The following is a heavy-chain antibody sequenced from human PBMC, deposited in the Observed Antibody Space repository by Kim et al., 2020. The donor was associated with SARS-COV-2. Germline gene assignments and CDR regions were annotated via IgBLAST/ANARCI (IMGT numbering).Heavy chain of an antibody. D-gene: IGHD4-17*01. CDR3: ARDSGDYTGNRDYVNGMD. CDR1: GGSISRYY. CDR2: IYYTGSS. V-gene: IGHV4-59*13. J-gene: IGHJ6*01. Sequence: SETLSLTCSVSGGSISRYYWSWIRQPPGKGLEWMGNIYYTGSSNYNPSLKSRVTISVDTSKNPFSLKLNSVTAADTAVYYCARDSGDYTGNRDYVNGMD.